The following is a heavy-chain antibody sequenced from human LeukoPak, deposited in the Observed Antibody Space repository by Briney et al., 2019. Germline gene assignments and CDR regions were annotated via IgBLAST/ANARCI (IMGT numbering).Heavy chain of an antibody. CDR2: ISYDGSNK. CDR1: GFTLRSSA. CDR3: ARELPGYYYGMTS. V-gene: IGHV3-30-3*01. J-gene: IGHJ6*02. Sequence: PGGSLRLSCAASGFTLRSSAMSWVRQAPGKGLEWVAVISYDGSNKYYADSVKGRFTISRDNSKNTLYLQMNSLRAEDTAVYYCARELPGYYYGMTSGAKGPRSPSP. D-gene: IGHD2-2*01.